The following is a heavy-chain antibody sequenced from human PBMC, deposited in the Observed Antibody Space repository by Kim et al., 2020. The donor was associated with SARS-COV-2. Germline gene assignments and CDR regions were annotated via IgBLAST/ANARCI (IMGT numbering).Heavy chain of an antibody. D-gene: IGHD3-9*01. J-gene: IGHJ4*01. CDR3: ARGTKNDILTGLFDY. CDR2: IKQDGSEK. V-gene: IGHV3-7*01. Sequence: GGSLRLSCAASGFTFSIYWMSWVRQAPGKGLEWVANIKQDGSEKYYVDSVKGRFTISRDNSKNSLYLQMNSLRVEDTAVYYCARGTKNDILTGLFDYWG. CDR1: GFTFSIYW.